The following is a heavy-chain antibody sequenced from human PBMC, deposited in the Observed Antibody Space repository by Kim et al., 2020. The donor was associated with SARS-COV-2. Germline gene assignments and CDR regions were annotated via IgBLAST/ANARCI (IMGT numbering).Heavy chain of an antibody. J-gene: IGHJ5*02. CDR3: ARSDEENWFDP. V-gene: IGHV3-21*01. CDR2: R. Sequence: RYYADAVKGRFTISRDNAKTSLYLQMNSLRAEDTAVYYCARSDEENWFDPWGQGTLVTVSS.